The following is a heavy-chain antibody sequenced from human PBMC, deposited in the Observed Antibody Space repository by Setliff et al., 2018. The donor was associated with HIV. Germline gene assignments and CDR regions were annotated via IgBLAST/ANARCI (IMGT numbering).Heavy chain of an antibody. CDR1: AGSFSGYY. V-gene: IGHV4-34*01. Sequence: LSLTCAVYAGSFSGYYRIWIRQPPGKGLEWIGEINHSGSTNYNPSLRSRVTMSVDTSKNQFSLKLSSLTAADTAVYYCARVAPYAIVAATPRYFDSWGQGTLVTVSS. D-gene: IGHD3-22*01. J-gene: IGHJ4*02. CDR2: INHSGST. CDR3: ARVAPYAIVAATPRYFDS.